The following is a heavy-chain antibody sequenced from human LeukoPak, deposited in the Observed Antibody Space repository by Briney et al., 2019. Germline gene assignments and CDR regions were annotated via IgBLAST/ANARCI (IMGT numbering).Heavy chain of an antibody. CDR3: AREIYDSSAFDY. Sequence: ASVKVSCKASGYTFTSYDINWVRQATGQGLEWMGWINPNSGGTNYAQKFQGRVTMTRDTSLSTAYMELSRLRSDDTAVYYCAREIYDSSAFDYWGRGTLVTVSS. J-gene: IGHJ4*02. D-gene: IGHD3-22*01. V-gene: IGHV1-2*02. CDR1: GYTFTSYD. CDR2: INPNSGGT.